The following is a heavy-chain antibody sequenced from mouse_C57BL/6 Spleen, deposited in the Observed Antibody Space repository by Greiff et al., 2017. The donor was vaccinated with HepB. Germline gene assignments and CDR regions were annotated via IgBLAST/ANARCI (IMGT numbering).Heavy chain of an antibody. CDR1: GFTFSSYA. J-gene: IGHJ2*01. V-gene: IGHV5-4*01. CDR2: ISDGGSYT. D-gene: IGHD1-1*02. CDR3: ARDQGWDYFDY. Sequence: EVQLVESGGGLVKPGGSLKLSCAASGFTFSSYAMSWVRQTPEKRLEWVATISDGGSYTYYPDNVKGRFTISRDKAKNNLYLQMSHLKSEDTAMYYCARDQGWDYFDYWGQGTTLTVSS.